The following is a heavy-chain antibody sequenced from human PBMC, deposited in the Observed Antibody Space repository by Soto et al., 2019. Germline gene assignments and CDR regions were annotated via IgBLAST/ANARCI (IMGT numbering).Heavy chain of an antibody. CDR3: ARDRYSVVTDAIGYNCFDT. Sequence: GASVKVSCKASGGTFSSYAISWVRQAPGQGLEWMGGIIPIFGTANYAQKFQGRVTITADESTSTAYMELSSLRSEDTAVYYCARDRYSVVTDAIGYNCFDTWGQGTLVTVSS. J-gene: IGHJ5*02. CDR1: GGTFSSYA. D-gene: IGHD2-2*01. CDR2: IIPIFGTA. V-gene: IGHV1-69*13.